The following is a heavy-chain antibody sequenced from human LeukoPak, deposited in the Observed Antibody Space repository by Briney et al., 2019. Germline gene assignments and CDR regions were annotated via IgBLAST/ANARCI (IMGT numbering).Heavy chain of an antibody. CDR3: AREHLGYCSGGSCSYFDY. CDR2: IYTSGST. J-gene: IGHJ4*02. Sequence: SETLSLTCTVSGGSISSGSYYWSWIRQPAGKGLEWIGRIYTSGSTNYNPSLKSRVTISVDTSKNQFSLKLSSVTAADTAVYYCAREHLGYCSGGSCSYFDYWGQGTLVTVSS. CDR1: GGSISSGSYY. D-gene: IGHD2-15*01. V-gene: IGHV4-61*02.